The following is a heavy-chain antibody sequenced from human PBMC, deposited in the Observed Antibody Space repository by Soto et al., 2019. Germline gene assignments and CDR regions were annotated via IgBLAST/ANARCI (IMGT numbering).Heavy chain of an antibody. V-gene: IGHV4-31*03. CDR2: ISDSGSS. CDR1: GGSISSGSFY. Sequence: QVQLQESGPGLVKPSQTLTLTCTVSGGSISSGSFYWSWIRQHPGKGLEWIGHISDSGSSYYNPSLGSRVTISVDTSKHQFSLKLSAVTAADTAVYFCARTTFYDIFTAYYSLFDYWGQGTLVTVSS. J-gene: IGHJ4*02. CDR3: ARTTFYDIFTAYYSLFDY. D-gene: IGHD3-9*01.